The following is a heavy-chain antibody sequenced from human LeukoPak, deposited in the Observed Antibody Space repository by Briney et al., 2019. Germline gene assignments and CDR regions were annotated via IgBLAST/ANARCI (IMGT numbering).Heavy chain of an antibody. J-gene: IGHJ4*02. D-gene: IGHD5-18*01. CDR1: GFTFSNAW. Sequence: GGSLRLSCAASGFTFSNAWMSWVRQAPGKGLEWVGRIKSKTDGGTTDYAAPVKGRFTISRDDSKNTLYLQMNSLKTEDTAVYYCTPPLRGYSYGYNYWGQGTLVTVSS. CDR2: IKSKTDGGTT. V-gene: IGHV3-15*01. CDR3: TPPLRGYSYGYNY.